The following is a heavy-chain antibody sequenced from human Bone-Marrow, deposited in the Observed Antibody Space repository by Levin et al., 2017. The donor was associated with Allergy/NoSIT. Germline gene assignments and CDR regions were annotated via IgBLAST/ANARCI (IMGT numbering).Heavy chain of an antibody. Sequence: GGSLRLSCAASWFTVSINHISCVRQAPGKGLEWVSLIYSGGRGYYADSVRGRFTISRDNSKNTLYLQLNSLRAEDTAVYYCAIYGSGNDYSAFDIWGQGTMVTVSS. CDR2: IYSGGRG. V-gene: IGHV3-53*01. J-gene: IGHJ3*02. D-gene: IGHD3-10*01. CDR1: WFTVSINH. CDR3: AIYGSGNDYSAFDI.